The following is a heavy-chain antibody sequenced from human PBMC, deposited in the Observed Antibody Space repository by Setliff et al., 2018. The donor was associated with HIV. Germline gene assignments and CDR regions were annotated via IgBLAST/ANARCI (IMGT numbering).Heavy chain of an antibody. CDR1: GFTFSSCG. V-gene: IGHV3-33*06. Sequence: GGSLRLSCAASGFTFSSCGMHWVRQAPGKGLEWVAVIWYDGSNKYYADSVKGRFTISRDSSKNTLYLQMNSLRAEDTAVYYCAKDLVTTTGPDYWGQGTLVTVSS. D-gene: IGHD1-1*01. J-gene: IGHJ4*02. CDR3: AKDLVTTTGPDY. CDR2: IWYDGSNK.